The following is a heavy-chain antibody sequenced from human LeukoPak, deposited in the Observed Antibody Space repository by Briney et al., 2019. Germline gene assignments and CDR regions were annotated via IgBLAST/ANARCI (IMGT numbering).Heavy chain of an antibody. CDR3: AREEDSSGWYGY. V-gene: IGHV3-74*01. CDR1: GFTLSSYG. CDR2: INSDGSST. J-gene: IGHJ4*02. Sequence: GGTLRLSCAASGFTLSSYGMSWVRQAPGKGLEWVSRINSDGSSTSYADSVKGRFTISRDNAKNTLYLQMNSLRAEDTAVYYCAREEDSSGWYGYWGQETLVTVSS. D-gene: IGHD6-19*01.